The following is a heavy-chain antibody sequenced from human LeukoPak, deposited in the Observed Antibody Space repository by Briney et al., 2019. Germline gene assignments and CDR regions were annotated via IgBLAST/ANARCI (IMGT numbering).Heavy chain of an antibody. CDR3: ARDSYYYESSGYNAFDI. J-gene: IGHJ3*02. CDR1: GGSFSGYY. D-gene: IGHD3-22*01. V-gene: IGHV4-59*01. CDR2: IYYSGST. Sequence: SETLSLTCAVYGGSFSGYYWSWIRQPPGKGLEWIGYIYYSGSTNYNPPLKSRVTISVDTSKSHFSLKLSSVTAADTAVYYCARDSYYYESSGYNAFDIWGQGTMVTVSS.